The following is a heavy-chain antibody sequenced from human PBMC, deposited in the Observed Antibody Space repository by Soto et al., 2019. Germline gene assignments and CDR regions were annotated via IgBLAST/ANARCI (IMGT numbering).Heavy chain of an antibody. CDR3: ARSFGVANVRFDP. D-gene: IGHD3-3*01. V-gene: IGHV4-39*01. CDR2: IYYSGST. CDR1: GGSTISTSYY. J-gene: IGHJ5*02. Sequence: QLQLQESGPGLVKPSETLSLTCTVSGGSTISTSYYWGWIRQPPGKGLEWIAIIYYSGSTYYNPSLKSRVTISVDTSKNQFSLKLSSVTAADTAVYFCARSFGVANVRFDPWGQGTLVTVSS.